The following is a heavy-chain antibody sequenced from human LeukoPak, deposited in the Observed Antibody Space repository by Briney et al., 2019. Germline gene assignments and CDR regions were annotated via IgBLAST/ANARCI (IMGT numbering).Heavy chain of an antibody. V-gene: IGHV3-23*01. J-gene: IGHJ4*02. CDR3: AKGLTSEYYPYFDD. Sequence: GGSLRLSCAASGFTFSSYAMSWVRQAPGSGLEWVSAISGTSGKTYFADSVKGRFTISRDNSKNTLFVQMNSLRAEDTAVYYCAKGLTSEYYPYFDDWGQGTLVTVSS. CDR2: ISGTSGKT. D-gene: IGHD3-9*01. CDR1: GFTFSSYA.